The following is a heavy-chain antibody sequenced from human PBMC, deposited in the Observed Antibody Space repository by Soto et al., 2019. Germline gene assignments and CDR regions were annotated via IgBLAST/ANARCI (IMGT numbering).Heavy chain of an antibody. D-gene: IGHD6-13*01. Sequence: QVQLVQSGAEVKKPGSSVKVSCKASGGTFSSYAISWVRQAPGQGLEWMGGIIPIFGTANYVQKFQGRVTITADESTSTAYMELSSLRSEDTAVYYCAKDSSSPRDWYYYGMDVWGQGTTVTVSS. CDR3: AKDSSSPRDWYYYGMDV. CDR2: IIPIFGTA. V-gene: IGHV1-69*01. J-gene: IGHJ6*02. CDR1: GGTFSSYA.